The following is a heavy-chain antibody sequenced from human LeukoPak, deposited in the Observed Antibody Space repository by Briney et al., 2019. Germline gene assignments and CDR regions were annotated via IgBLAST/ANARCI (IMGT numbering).Heavy chain of an antibody. J-gene: IGHJ6*03. Sequence: GGSLRLSCAASGFTFTSFAMSWVRQAPGKGLEWVSSITSGSSYRFYADSVKGRFTISRDNAKNSLYLQMNSLRAEDTAVYYCARDPYSGSYGNYYYYFMDVWGKGTTVTISS. CDR1: GFTFTSFA. CDR3: ARDPYSGSYGNYYYYFMDV. CDR2: ITSGSSYR. D-gene: IGHD1-26*01. V-gene: IGHV3-21*01.